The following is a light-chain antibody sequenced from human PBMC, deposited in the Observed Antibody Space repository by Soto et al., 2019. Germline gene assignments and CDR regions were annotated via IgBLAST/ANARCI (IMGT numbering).Light chain of an antibody. Sequence: EIRMTQSPATLSVTPGERVILSCRASQSVGSTLAWYQQKPGQAPRLLIRGASTRATGVPARFSGSGSGTEFTLTISSLQSEDFAVYYCQQYSTSLMFGGGTTLEIK. CDR1: QSVGST. J-gene: IGKJ4*02. CDR2: GAS. CDR3: QQYSTSLM. V-gene: IGKV3-15*01.